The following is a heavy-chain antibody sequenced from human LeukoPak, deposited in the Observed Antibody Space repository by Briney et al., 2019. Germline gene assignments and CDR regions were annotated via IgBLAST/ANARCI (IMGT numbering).Heavy chain of an antibody. J-gene: IGHJ3*02. D-gene: IGHD3-3*01. Sequence: PGGSLRLSCAASGFTFSSYAMHWVRQAPGKGLEWVANIKQDGSEKYYVDSVKGRFTISRDNAKNSLYLQMNSLRAEDTAVYYCARIYDEDAFDIWGQGTMVTVSS. CDR2: IKQDGSEK. CDR1: GFTFSSYA. CDR3: ARIYDEDAFDI. V-gene: IGHV3-7*01.